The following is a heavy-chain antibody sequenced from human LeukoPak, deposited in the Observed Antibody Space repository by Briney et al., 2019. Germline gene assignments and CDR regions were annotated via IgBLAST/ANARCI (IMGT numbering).Heavy chain of an antibody. J-gene: IGHJ3*02. CDR2: IKQDGSEK. V-gene: IGHV3-7*01. CDR3: ARDYGDYLSRAFDI. CDR1: GFTFSNYG. Sequence: GGSLRLSCAASGFTFSNYGMSWVRQAPGKGLEWVASIKQDGSEKFYVDSVKGRFTISRDNSKNTLYLQMNSLRAEDTAVYYCARDYGDYLSRAFDIWGQGTMVTVSS. D-gene: IGHD4-17*01.